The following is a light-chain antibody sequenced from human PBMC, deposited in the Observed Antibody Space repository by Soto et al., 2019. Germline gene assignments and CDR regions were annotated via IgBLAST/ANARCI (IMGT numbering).Light chain of an antibody. J-gene: IGLJ1*01. V-gene: IGLV2-11*01. CDR2: DVT. Sequence: QSVLTQPRSVSGSPGQSVTISCTGTSSDVGGYNYFSWYQQHPGKAPKFMIYDVTKRPSGLPDRFSGSKSGNTASLTISGLQAEDEADYYCCSYAGSYTYVFGTGTKLTVL. CDR3: CSYAGSYTYV. CDR1: SSDVGGYNY.